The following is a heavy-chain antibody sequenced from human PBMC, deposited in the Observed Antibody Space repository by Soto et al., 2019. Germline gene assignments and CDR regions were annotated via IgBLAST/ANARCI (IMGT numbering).Heavy chain of an antibody. CDR3: AKELMITFGGVIDYYYYYGMDV. Sequence: GGSLRIGCASSVFTFSSYAMNWVRQAPGKGLDWVSAISGSGGSTYYADSVKGRFTISRDNSKNTLYLQMNSLRAEDTAVYYCAKELMITFGGVIDYYYYYGMDVWGQGT. CDR2: ISGSGGST. V-gene: IGHV3-23*01. CDR1: VFTFSSYA. D-gene: IGHD3-16*02. J-gene: IGHJ6*02.